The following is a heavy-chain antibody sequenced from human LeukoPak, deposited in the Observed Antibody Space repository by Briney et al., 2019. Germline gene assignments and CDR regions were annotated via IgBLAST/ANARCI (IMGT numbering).Heavy chain of an antibody. CDR3: ASRDIVVVVAEDYYGMDV. Sequence: QSGGSLRLSCAASGCTVSSNYMSWVRQAPGKGLEWVSVIYSGGSTYYADSVKGRFTISRDNSKNTLYLQMNSLRAEDTAVYYCASRDIVVVVAEDYYGMDVWGQGTTVTVSS. CDR2: IYSGGST. CDR1: GCTVSSNY. J-gene: IGHJ6*02. V-gene: IGHV3-66*02. D-gene: IGHD2-15*01.